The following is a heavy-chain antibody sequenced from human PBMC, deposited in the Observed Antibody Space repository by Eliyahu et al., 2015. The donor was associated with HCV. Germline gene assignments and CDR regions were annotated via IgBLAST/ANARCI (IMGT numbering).Heavy chain of an antibody. CDR2: INPSGGST. CDR3: ARSAEVPAAIFYFDY. J-gene: IGHJ4*02. D-gene: IGHD2-2*01. CDR1: GYTFXSYY. Sequence: QVQLVQSGAEVKKPGASVKVSCKASGYTFXSYYMHWVRQAPGQGLEWMGIINPSGGSTSYAQKFQGRVTMTRDTSTSTVYMELSSLRSEDTAVYYCARSAEVPAAIFYFDYWGQGTLVTVSS. V-gene: IGHV1-46*01.